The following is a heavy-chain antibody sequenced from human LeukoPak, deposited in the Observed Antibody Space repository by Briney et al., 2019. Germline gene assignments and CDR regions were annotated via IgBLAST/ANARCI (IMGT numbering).Heavy chain of an antibody. CDR3: ATDAGGRNWFDP. V-gene: IGHV1-24*01. CDR2: FDPEDGET. D-gene: IGHD2-15*01. Sequence: ASVKVSCKVSGYTLTELSMHLVRQAPGKGLEWMGGFDPEDGETIYAQKFQGRVTMTEDTSTDTAYMELSSLRSEDTAVYYCATDAGGRNWFDPWGQGTLVTVSS. CDR1: GYTLTELS. J-gene: IGHJ5*02.